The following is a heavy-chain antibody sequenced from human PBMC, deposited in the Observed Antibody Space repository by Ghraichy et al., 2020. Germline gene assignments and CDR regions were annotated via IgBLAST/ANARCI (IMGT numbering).Heavy chain of an antibody. J-gene: IGHJ6*02. Sequence: SETLSLTCAVYGGSFSGYYWSWIRQPPGKGLEWIGEINHSGSTNYNPSLKSRVTISVDTSKNQFSLKLSSVTATDTAVYYCARGGITIFGVVIVYYYGMDVWGQGTTVTVSS. CDR1: GGSFSGYY. V-gene: IGHV4-34*01. CDR2: INHSGST. CDR3: ARGGITIFGVVIVYYYGMDV. D-gene: IGHD3-3*01.